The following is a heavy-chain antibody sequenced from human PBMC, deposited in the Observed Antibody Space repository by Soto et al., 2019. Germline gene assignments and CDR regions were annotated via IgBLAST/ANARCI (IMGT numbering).Heavy chain of an antibody. CDR1: GVTFNTYG. CDR2: IWYDGSNK. V-gene: IGHV3-33*08. J-gene: IGHJ6*02. Sequence: PGGSLRLSCTTSGVTFNTYGMHWVRQDPGKGLEWVAIIWYDGSNKYYADSVKGRFTISRDNSKNTLYLQMNSLRAEDTALYYCARADCTGAYCYSWPFNYGVDVWGQGTTVTVSS. CDR3: ARADCTGAYCYSWPFNYGVDV. D-gene: IGHD2-15*01.